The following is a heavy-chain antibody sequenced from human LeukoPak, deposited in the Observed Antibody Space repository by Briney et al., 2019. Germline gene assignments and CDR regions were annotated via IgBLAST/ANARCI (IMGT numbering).Heavy chain of an antibody. V-gene: IGHV3-23*01. Sequence: GGSLRLSCAASGFTFSSYAMSWVRQAPGKGLEWVSAISGSGGSTYYADSVKGRFTISRDNSKNTLYLQMNSLRVEDTGVYYCARDPSPRTSYYYYYMDVWGKGTTVTVSS. CDR3: ARDPSPRTSYYYYYMDV. CDR2: ISGSGGST. J-gene: IGHJ6*03. D-gene: IGHD2-2*01. CDR1: GFTFSSYA.